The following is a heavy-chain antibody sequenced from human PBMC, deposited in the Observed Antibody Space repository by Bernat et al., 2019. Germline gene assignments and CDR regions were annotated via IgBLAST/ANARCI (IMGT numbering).Heavy chain of an antibody. Sequence: QVQLVQSGAEVKKPGSSVKVSCKASGGTFSSYTISWVRQAPGQGLEWMGRIIPILGIANYAQKFQGRVTITAGKSTSTAYMERSSLRSEDTAVYYCAREPAGYGSAASWFDPSGQGNLVTVSS. CDR1: GGTFSSYT. V-gene: IGHV1-69*08. D-gene: IGHD3-10*01. J-gene: IGHJ5*02. CDR2: IIPILGIA. CDR3: AREPAGYGSAASWFDP.